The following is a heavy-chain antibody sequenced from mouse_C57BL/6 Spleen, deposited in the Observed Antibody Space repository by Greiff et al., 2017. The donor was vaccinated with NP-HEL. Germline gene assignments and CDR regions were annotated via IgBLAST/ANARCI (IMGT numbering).Heavy chain of an antibody. V-gene: IGHV1-82*01. CDR2: IYPGDGDT. CDR1: GYAFSSSW. J-gene: IGHJ4*01. CDR3: ARCPSSYAMDY. Sequence: QVQLQQSGPELVKPGASVKISCKASGYAFSSSWMNWVKQRPGKGLEWIGRIYPGDGDTNYNGKFKGKATLTADKSSSTAYMQLSSLTSEDSAVYFCARCPSSYAMDYWGQGTSVTVSS.